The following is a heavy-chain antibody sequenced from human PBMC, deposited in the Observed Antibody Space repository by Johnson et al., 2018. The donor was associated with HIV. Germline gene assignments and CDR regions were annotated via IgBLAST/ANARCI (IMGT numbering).Heavy chain of an antibody. CDR3: AKDQYGSGSYDKGNAFDI. J-gene: IGHJ3*02. CDR2: IFSGGTT. Sequence: VQLMESGGGLVQPGGSLRLSCAASGLTFNNYAMTWVRQAPGKGLEWVSAIFSGGTTYYADSVKGRFTISRDNSKNTLYLQMNSLRAEDTAVYYCAKDQYGSGSYDKGNAFDIWGQGTMVTVSS. V-gene: IGHV3-66*01. D-gene: IGHD3-10*01. CDR1: GLTFNNYA.